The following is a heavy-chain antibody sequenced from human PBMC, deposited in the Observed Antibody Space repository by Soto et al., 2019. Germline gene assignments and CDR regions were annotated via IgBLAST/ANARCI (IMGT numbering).Heavy chain of an antibody. CDR3: ASRPLQGDFWSGYYPFDY. D-gene: IGHD3-3*01. J-gene: IGHJ4*02. CDR2: INSDGSST. CDR1: GFTFSSYW. Sequence: GGSLRLSCAASGFTFSSYWMHWVRQAPGKGLVWVSRINSDGSSTSYADSVKGRFTISRDNAKNTLYLQMNSLRAEDTAVYYCASRPLQGDFWSGYYPFDYWGQGTLVTVSS. V-gene: IGHV3-74*01.